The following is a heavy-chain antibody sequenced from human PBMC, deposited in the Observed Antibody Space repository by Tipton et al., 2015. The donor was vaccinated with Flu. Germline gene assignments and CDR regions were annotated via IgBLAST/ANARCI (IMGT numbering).Heavy chain of an antibody. D-gene: IGHD3-22*01. CDR3: ARLYHYNGNGYYGFDY. J-gene: IGHJ4*02. CDR2: IYASGST. V-gene: IGHV4-61*02. CDR1: GGSINSARYY. Sequence: GLVKPSQTLSLTCTVSGGSINSARYYWSWIRQPAEKGLEWIGRIYASGSTNYNPSLESRLTMSLDTSKNQFSLKLTSVTAADTAVYYCARLYHYNGNGYYGFDYWGQGTLVTVSS.